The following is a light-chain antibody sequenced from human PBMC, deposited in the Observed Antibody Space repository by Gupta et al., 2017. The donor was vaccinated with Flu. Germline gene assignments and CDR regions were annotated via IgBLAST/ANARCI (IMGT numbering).Light chain of an antibody. J-gene: IGKJ2*01. V-gene: IGKV2-28*01. CDR1: QSLLNTKGNNY. Sequence: DIVMTQSPLSLPVTPGEPASISCRSSQSLLNTKGNNYLDWYVQKPGQSPQLLIYLGSNRASGVPDRFSGSGSGTDFTLKISRVEAEDVGVYYCREALQTPHIFGQGTKMEIK. CDR3: REALQTPHI. CDR2: LGS.